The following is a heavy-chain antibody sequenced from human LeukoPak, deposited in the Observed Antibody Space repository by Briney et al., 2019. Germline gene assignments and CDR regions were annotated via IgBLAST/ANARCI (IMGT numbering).Heavy chain of an antibody. D-gene: IGHD1-14*01. Sequence: GGSLRLSCLASGFTFSNDWMHWVRQAPGKGLVWVSRINGDGSSTGYVDSVKGRFTISRDNAKNTLYLQMNSLRAEDTAVYYCARDRVNLDYWGQGTLVTVSS. CDR3: ARDRVNLDY. CDR1: GFTFSNDW. CDR2: INGDGSST. V-gene: IGHV3-74*01. J-gene: IGHJ4*02.